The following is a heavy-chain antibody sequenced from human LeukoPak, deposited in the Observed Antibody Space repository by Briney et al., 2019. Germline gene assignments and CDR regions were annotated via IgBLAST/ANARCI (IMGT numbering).Heavy chain of an antibody. D-gene: IGHD6-6*01. CDR3: ARGPLYSSSYNFDY. Sequence: PSETLSLTCTVSGGSISSSSYYWGWIRQPPGRGLEWIGSIYYSGSTYYNPSLKSRVAISVDTSKNQFSLKLSSVTAADTAVYYCARGPLYSSSYNFDYWGQGTLVTVSS. V-gene: IGHV4-39*07. CDR1: GGSISSSSYY. J-gene: IGHJ4*02. CDR2: IYYSGST.